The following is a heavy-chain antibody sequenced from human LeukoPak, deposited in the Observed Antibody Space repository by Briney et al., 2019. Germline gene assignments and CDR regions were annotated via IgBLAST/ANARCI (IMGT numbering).Heavy chain of an antibody. CDR3: ARGNSDGHWFDP. CDR2: IYYSGST. CDR1: GGSISSGGYY. J-gene: IGHJ5*02. Sequence: SQTLSLTCTVSGGSISSGGYYWSWIRQHPGKGLEWIGYIYYSGSTYYNPSLKSRVTISVDTSKNQFSLKLSSETAADTAVYYCARGNSDGHWFDPWGQGTLVTVSS. V-gene: IGHV4-31*03. D-gene: IGHD4-23*01.